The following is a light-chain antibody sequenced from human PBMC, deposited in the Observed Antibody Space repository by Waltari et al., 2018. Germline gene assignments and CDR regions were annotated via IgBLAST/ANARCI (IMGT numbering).Light chain of an antibody. V-gene: IGLV1-44*01. Sequence: QSVLTQPPSASGTPGQRVAISCSGSTSNLGTNTLNWYQHLPGTAPKLLIYSDDQRPSGVPDRFSGSKAGTSASLAISGLQSEDEADYYCAAWDDSLNGVVFGGGTKLTVL. J-gene: IGLJ2*01. CDR3: AAWDDSLNGVV. CDR1: TSNLGTNT. CDR2: SDD.